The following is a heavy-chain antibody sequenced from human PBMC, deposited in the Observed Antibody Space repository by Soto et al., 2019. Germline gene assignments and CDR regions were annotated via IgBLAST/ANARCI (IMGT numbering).Heavy chain of an antibody. V-gene: IGHV1-2*04. CDR1: GYTFTGYY. D-gene: IGHD3-3*01. Sequence: ASVKVSCKASGYTFTGYYMHWVRQAPGQGLEWMGWINPNSGGTNYAQKFQGWVTMTRDTSISTAYMELSRLRSDDTAVYYCAKELDFWSYPAGFDPWGQGTLVTVSS. CDR3: AKELDFWSYPAGFDP. CDR2: INPNSGGT. J-gene: IGHJ5*02.